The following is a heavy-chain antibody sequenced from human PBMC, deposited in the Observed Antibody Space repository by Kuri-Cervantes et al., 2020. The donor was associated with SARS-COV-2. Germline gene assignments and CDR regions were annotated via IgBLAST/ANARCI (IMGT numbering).Heavy chain of an antibody. D-gene: IGHD6-13*01. V-gene: IGHV4-4*02. CDR1: GGSISSSNW. J-gene: IGHJ4*02. Sequence: SETLSLTCAVSGGSISSSNWWSWVRQPPGKGLEWIGEIYHSGSTNYNPSLKSRVTISVDTSKNQFSLKLSSVTAADTAVYYCARGGYRAAADYWGQGTLVTVSS. CDR2: IYHSGST. CDR3: ARGGYRAAADY.